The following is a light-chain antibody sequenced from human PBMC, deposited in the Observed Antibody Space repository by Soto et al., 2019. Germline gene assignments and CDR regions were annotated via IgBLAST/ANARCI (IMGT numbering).Light chain of an antibody. CDR3: AAWYGSLNGVL. CDR2: GNE. V-gene: IGLV1-44*01. Sequence: QSVLTQPPSTSGTPGQRVTISCSGSSSNLGSNLVYWYQLVPGTAPKLLMYGNEERPSGVPGRFSGSKSGATASLAISGLQYEEEDDYYCAAWYGSLNGVLFGGGTKLTVL. J-gene: IGLJ2*01. CDR1: SSNLGSNL.